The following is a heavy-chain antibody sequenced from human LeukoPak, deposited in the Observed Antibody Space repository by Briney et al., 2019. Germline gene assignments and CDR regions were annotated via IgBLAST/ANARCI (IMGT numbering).Heavy chain of an antibody. Sequence: ASVKVSCKASGFTFTSYDINWVRQASGQGLEWMGWMNPNNGNTGYAQKFQGRVTMPRDTSISTAYMELRGLRSEDTAVYYCVRDGEGVAISVNYWFAPWGQGTLVTVSS. CDR2: MNPNNGNT. V-gene: IGHV1-8*01. J-gene: IGHJ5*02. CDR1: GFTFTSYD. D-gene: IGHD3-10*01. CDR3: VRDGEGVAISVNYWFAP.